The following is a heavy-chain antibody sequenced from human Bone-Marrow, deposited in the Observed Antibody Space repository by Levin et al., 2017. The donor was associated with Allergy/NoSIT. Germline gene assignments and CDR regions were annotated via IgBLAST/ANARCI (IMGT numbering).Heavy chain of an antibody. J-gene: IGHJ3*01. CDR1: GFTYRNVW. CDR3: ARDRTYFDSSGDRRKDAFDV. V-gene: IGHV3-7*01. CDR2: ISPSGREK. D-gene: IGHD3-22*01. Sequence: PGESLKISCAVSGFTYRNVWMNWIRQSPGRGPEWVATISPSGREKYYLDSVRGRFTISRDNARTSLFLQMNSLRADDTALYYCARDRTYFDSSGDRRKDAFDVWGQGAQVTV.